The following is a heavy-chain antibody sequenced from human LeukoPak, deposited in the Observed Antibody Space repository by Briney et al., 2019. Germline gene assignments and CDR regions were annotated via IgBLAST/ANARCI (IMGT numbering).Heavy chain of an antibody. J-gene: IGHJ4*02. D-gene: IGHD5-12*01. V-gene: IGHV3-48*01. CDR1: GFTFSSYS. CDR2: ISSSSSTI. Sequence: AGSLRLSCAASGFTFSSYSMNWVRQAPGKGLEWVSYISSSSSTIYYADSVKGRFTISRDNAKNSLYLQMNSLRAEDTAVYYCASAVVATSYWGQGTLVTVSS. CDR3: ASAVVATSY.